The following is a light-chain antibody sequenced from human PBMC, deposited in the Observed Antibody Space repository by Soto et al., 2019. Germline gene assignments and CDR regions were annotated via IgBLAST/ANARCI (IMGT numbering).Light chain of an antibody. CDR3: QYHGSSPIT. V-gene: IGKV3-20*01. CDR1: QSVSSSC. Sequence: EIVMTQSPGTLSFSPGERATLSCRASQSVSSSCLAWYQQKPGQAPRLLIFAASSRASGIQDRFSGSGSGTDFTLTISRLEPEDFALFYCQYHGSSPITFGQGTRLEIK. J-gene: IGKJ5*01. CDR2: AAS.